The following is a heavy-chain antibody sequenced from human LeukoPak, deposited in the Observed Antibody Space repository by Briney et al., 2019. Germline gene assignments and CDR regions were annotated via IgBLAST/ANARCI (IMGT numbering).Heavy chain of an antibody. CDR1: GLTFSNYA. CDR3: AKDLISSTNYYLDC. Sequence: GGSLRISCAASGLTFSNYAMSWVRQAPGMGLEWVSAISGSGGNTDYADSVEGRFTISRDNSKNMLYLQMNSLRAEDTAIYYCAKDLISSTNYYLDCWGQGTLVTVSS. V-gene: IGHV3-23*01. CDR2: ISGSGGNT. D-gene: IGHD2-2*01. J-gene: IGHJ4*02.